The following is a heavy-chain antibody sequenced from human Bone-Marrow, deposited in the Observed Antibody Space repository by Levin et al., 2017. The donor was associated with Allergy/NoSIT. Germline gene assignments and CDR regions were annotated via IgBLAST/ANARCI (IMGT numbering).Heavy chain of an antibody. CDR2: SYYSGSA. D-gene: IGHD1-26*01. J-gene: IGHJ6*02. Sequence: PSETLSLTCTVSGGSISSSSYYWGWIRQPPGKGLEWIGTSYYSGSAYYNPSLKSRVTLSVDTSKNQFSLKLSSVTAADTAVYYCASPSSGNLGDYYYGMDGWGQGTTVTVSS. V-gene: IGHV4-39*01. CDR3: ASPSSGNLGDYYYGMDG. CDR1: GGSISSSSYY.